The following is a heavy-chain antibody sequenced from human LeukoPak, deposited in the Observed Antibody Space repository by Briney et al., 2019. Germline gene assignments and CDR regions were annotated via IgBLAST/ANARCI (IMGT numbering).Heavy chain of an antibody. CDR3: ARDIGPGDY. Sequence: GGSLRLSCAASTFTFSRYAMAWVRQAPGKGLEWVSAISPTGASTYYADSVKGRFTISRDNSKNTLYLQMNSLRAEDTAVYYCARDIGPGDYWGQGTLVTVSS. CDR2: ISPTGAST. CDR1: TFTFSRYA. J-gene: IGHJ4*02. D-gene: IGHD3-16*01. V-gene: IGHV3-23*01.